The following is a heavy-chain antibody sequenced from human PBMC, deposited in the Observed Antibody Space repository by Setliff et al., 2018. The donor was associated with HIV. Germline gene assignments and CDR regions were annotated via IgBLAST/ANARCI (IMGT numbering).Heavy chain of an antibody. V-gene: IGHV4-34*01. Sequence: SETLSLTCAVYGGSLSSSYWTWIRQAPGKGLEWIGEINHSGTANYNPSLKSRVTMSLDRSKRQFSLKLTSLTAADTAVYYCAGLSDFLDYWGLGNLVTV. CDR2: INHSGTA. CDR3: AGLSDFLDY. J-gene: IGHJ4*02. D-gene: IGHD2-21*01. CDR1: GGSLSSSY.